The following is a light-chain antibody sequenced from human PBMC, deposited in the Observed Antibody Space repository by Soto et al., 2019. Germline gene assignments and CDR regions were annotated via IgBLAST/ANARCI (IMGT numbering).Light chain of an antibody. CDR3: QQYENYWT. Sequence: DIQMTQSPSTLSATAGDRVTITCRASQSISSWLAWYQHKPGKAPKLLIYDASNLDSGVPSRLSGSGSGTEFSLTISNLPADHCATYYCQQYENYWTFGQGTRVEIK. V-gene: IGKV1-5*01. CDR2: DAS. CDR1: QSISSW. J-gene: IGKJ1*01.